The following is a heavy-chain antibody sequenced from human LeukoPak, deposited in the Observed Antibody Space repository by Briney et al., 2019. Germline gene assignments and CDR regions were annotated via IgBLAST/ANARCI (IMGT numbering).Heavy chain of an antibody. D-gene: IGHD3-22*01. CDR3: ARGGPGRLLLPFDP. V-gene: IGHV1-69*04. J-gene: IGHJ5*02. CDR1: GGTFSSYA. CDR2: IIPILGIA. Sequence: SVKVSCKASGGTFSSYAISWVRQAPGQGLEWMGRIIPILGIANYAQKFQGRVTITADISTSTAYMELSSLRSEDTAVYYCARGGPGRLLLPFDPWGQGTLVTVSS.